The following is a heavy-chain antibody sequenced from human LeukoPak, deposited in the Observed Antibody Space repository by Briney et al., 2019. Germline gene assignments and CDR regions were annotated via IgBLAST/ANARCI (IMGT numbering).Heavy chain of an antibody. Sequence: GASVKVSCKASGYTFTSYGISWVRQAPGQGLEWMGWISAYNGNTNYAQKLQGRVTMTTDTSTSTAYMELRSLRSDDTAVYYCARDFPPVGYDFWSGYLYYFDYWGQGTLVTVSS. J-gene: IGHJ4*02. D-gene: IGHD3-3*01. CDR1: GYTFTSYG. CDR2: ISAYNGNT. CDR3: ARDFPPVGYDFWSGYLYYFDY. V-gene: IGHV1-18*01.